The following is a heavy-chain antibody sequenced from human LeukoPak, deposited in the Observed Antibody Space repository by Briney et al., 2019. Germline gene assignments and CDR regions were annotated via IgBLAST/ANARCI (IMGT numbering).Heavy chain of an antibody. CDR1: GGSISSYY. CDR2: IYYSGST. Sequence: SETLSLTCTVSGGSISSYYWSWIRQPPGKGLEWIGYIYYSGSTNYNPSLKSRVTISVDTSKNQFSLKLSSVTAADTAVYYCARPKRWQSERYYFDYWGQGTLVTVSS. V-gene: IGHV4-59*12. CDR3: ARPKRWQSERYYFDY. D-gene: IGHD4-23*01. J-gene: IGHJ4*02.